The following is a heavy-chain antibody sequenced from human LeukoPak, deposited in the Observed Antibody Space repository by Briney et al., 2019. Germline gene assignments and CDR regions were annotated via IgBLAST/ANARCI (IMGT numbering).Heavy chain of an antibody. J-gene: IGHJ4*02. CDR1: GFTFSSYG. D-gene: IGHD3-9*01. V-gene: IGHV3-33*01. CDR2: IWYDGSNK. CDR3: ARDSGHYDILYYFDY. Sequence: EGSLRLSCAASGFTFSSYGMHWVRQAPGKGLEWVAVIWYDGSNKYYADSVKGRFTISRDNSKNTLYLQMNSLRAEDTAVYYCARDSGHYDILYYFDYWGQGTLVTVSS.